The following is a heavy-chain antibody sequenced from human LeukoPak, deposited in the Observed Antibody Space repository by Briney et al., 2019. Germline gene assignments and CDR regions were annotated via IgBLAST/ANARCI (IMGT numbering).Heavy chain of an antibody. CDR1: GFTVSSNY. V-gene: IGHV3-53*05. D-gene: IGHD2-8*01. CDR3: ARSKGVHAFDI. Sequence: PGGSLRLSCAASGFTVSSNYMSWVRQAPGKGLEWVSLIYSGGSTYYADSVKGRFTISRDNSKNTLYLQMNSLRAEDTAVYYCARSKGVHAFDIWGQGTMVTVSS. CDR2: IYSGGST. J-gene: IGHJ3*02.